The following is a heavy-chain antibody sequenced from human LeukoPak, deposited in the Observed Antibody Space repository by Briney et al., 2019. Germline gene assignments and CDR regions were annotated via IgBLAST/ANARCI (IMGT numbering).Heavy chain of an antibody. J-gene: IGHJ3*02. V-gene: IGHV1-2*02. D-gene: IGHD5-24*01. CDR3: AIERMATDAFDI. CDR2: INPNSGGT. Sequence: ASVKVSCKASGYTFTGYYMHWVQQAPGQGLEWMGWINPNSGGTNYAQKFQGRVTMTRDTSISTAYMELSRLRSDDTAVYYCAIERMATDAFDIWGQGTMVTVSS. CDR1: GYTFTGYY.